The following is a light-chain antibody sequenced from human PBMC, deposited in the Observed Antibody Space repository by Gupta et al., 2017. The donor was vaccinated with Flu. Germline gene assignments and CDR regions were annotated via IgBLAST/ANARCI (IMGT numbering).Light chain of an antibody. CDR3: ATWDDSLKGPV. CDR1: SSNIGDKT. Sequence: QSVLTQPPSASGTPGQRVTISCSGGSSNIGDKTVNWYQHLPGTAPKLLIYSDNQRPSGVPDRFSGSKSGTSASLAISGLQSADESDYFCATWDDSLKGPVFGGGTTLTVL. V-gene: IGLV1-44*01. J-gene: IGLJ2*01. CDR2: SDN.